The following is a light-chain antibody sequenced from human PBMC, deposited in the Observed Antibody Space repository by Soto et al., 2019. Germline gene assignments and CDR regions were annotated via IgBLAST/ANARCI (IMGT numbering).Light chain of an antibody. V-gene: IGLV2-14*03. CDR1: SRDVGGYNS. CDR3: SSYTSSSTVV. J-gene: IGLJ2*01. Sequence: QSALSQPASVSGSPGQSITISCTGTSRDVGGYNSVSWYQHHPGKAPKLMIYDVSNRPSGVSNRFSGSKSVNTASLTISGLQAEDEADYYCSSYTSSSTVVFGGGTKVTVL. CDR2: DVS.